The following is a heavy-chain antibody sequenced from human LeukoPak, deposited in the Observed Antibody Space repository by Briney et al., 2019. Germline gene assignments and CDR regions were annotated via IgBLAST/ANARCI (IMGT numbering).Heavy chain of an antibody. CDR2: IKSKTDGGTT. J-gene: IGHJ4*02. V-gene: IGHV3-15*01. CDR1: GFTFSKAW. CDR3: TTITMIREHEDY. Sequence: PGGSLRLSCTASGFTFSKAWMSWVRQAPGKGLEWVGRIKSKTDGGTTDYAAPVKGRFTISRDDSRNTLSLQMNSLKTEDTAVYYCTTITMIREHEDYWGQGTLVTVSS. D-gene: IGHD3-10*01.